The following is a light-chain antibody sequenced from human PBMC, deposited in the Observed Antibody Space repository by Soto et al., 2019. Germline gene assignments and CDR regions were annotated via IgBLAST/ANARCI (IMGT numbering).Light chain of an antibody. CDR3: QQFDNLPFT. J-gene: IGKJ5*01. CDR2: DSS. V-gene: IGKV1-33*01. CDR1: QDINNY. Sequence: DIQMTQSPSSLSASVGDRVTIICQASQDINNYLNWYQQKPGKAPKLLIYDSSNLEIGVPSRFSGSGYGTRFSFTISSLQPEDIATYYCQQFDNLPFTFGQGTRLEIE.